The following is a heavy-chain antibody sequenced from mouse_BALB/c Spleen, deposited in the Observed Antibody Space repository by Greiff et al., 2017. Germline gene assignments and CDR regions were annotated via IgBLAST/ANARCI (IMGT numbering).Heavy chain of an antibody. Sequence: DVHLVESGGGLVKPGGSLKLSCAASGFTFSSYAMSWVRQTPEKRLEWVASISSGGSTYYPDSVKGRFTISRDNARNILYLQMSSLRSEDTAMYYCARADRYDDYYAMDYWGQGTSVTVSS. V-gene: IGHV5-6-5*01. D-gene: IGHD2-14*01. CDR3: ARADRYDDYYAMDY. CDR1: GFTFSSYA. J-gene: IGHJ4*01. CDR2: ISSGGST.